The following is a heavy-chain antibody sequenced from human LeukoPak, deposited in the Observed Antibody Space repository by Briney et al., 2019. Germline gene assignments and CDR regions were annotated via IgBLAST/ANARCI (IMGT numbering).Heavy chain of an antibody. CDR3: ARDRTLYSYGTYY. CDR1: GFTFSDYY. J-gene: IGHJ4*02. Sequence: GGSLRLSCAASGFTFSDYYMNWIRQAPGQGLEWVSYISSSGSNKYYANSVRGRFTISRDNAKNSLYLQMNSLRAEDTAVYYCARDRTLYSYGTYYWGQGTLVTVSS. V-gene: IGHV3-11*01. D-gene: IGHD5-18*01. CDR2: ISSSGSNK.